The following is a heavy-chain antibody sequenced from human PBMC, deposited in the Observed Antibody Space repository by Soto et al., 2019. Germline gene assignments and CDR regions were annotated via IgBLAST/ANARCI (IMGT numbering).Heavy chain of an antibody. J-gene: IGHJ6*02. Sequence: ASVKVSCKVSGYTLTELSMHWVLQAPGKGLEWMGGFDPEDGETIYAQKFQGRVTMTEDTSTDTAYMELSSLRSEDTAVYYCATDCSSTSCYVYGMDVWGQGTTVTVSS. CDR1: GYTLTELS. D-gene: IGHD2-2*01. CDR2: FDPEDGET. CDR3: ATDCSSTSCYVYGMDV. V-gene: IGHV1-24*01.